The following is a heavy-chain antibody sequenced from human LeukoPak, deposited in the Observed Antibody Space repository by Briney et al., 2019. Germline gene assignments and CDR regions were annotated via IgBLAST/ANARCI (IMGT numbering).Heavy chain of an antibody. V-gene: IGHV1-2*02. J-gene: IGHJ4*02. CDR3: ARGPRYGSGNYYNNY. Sequence: ASVKVSCKASGFTFTGYYIYWVRQAPGQGLEWMGWINPNSGGTNYALKFQGRVTMTRDTSISTAYMELSRLRSDDTAVYYCARGPRYGSGNYYNNYWGQGTLVTVSS. CDR2: INPNSGGT. CDR1: GFTFTGYY. D-gene: IGHD3-10*01.